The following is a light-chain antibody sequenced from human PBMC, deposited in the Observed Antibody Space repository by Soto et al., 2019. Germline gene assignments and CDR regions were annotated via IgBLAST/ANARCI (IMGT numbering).Light chain of an antibody. Sequence: QSALTQPGSVSGSPGQSITISCTGTSSDVGGYKYVSWYQQHPGKAPKLMIYEVSDRPSGVSNRFSGSKSGNTASLTISGLQAEDEADYYCSSYMSTSTLEFGGGTKLTVL. V-gene: IGLV2-14*01. CDR2: EVS. CDR3: SSYMSTSTLE. J-gene: IGLJ3*02. CDR1: SSDVGGYKY.